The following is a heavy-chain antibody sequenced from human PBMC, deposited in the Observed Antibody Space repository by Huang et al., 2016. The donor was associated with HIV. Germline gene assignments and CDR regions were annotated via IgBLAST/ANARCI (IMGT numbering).Heavy chain of an antibody. CDR2: IGSDSSYI. J-gene: IGHJ4*02. CDR1: GFAFSSYG. D-gene: IGHD6-19*01. CDR3: AYQQWLVGGLTH. Sequence: EVELVESGGGLVKPGGSLRLSCAASGFAFSSYGMNWVRQAPGKGLEWVAFIGSDSSYIYYADSVKGRVTISRDNAKSSIYLQLDSLRAEDTAVYYCAYQQWLVGGLTHWGQGTLVVVSS. V-gene: IGHV3-21*02.